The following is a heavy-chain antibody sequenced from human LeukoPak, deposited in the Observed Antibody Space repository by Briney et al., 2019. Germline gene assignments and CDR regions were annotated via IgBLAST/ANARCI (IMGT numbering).Heavy chain of an antibody. V-gene: IGHV1-46*01. Sequence: GASVEVSCKASGYTFTMYYIHWVRQAPGQGLEWMGMINPSDGATTYAQKFQGRVTMTRDMSTTTVYMDLRILRSEDTAVYFCAREQSAGVSGVLGGLFASYYTYYYMDVWGRGTTVTVSS. CDR2: INPSDGAT. CDR3: AREQSAGVSGVLGGLFASYYTYYYMDV. J-gene: IGHJ6*03. D-gene: IGHD3-10*02. CDR1: GYTFTMYY.